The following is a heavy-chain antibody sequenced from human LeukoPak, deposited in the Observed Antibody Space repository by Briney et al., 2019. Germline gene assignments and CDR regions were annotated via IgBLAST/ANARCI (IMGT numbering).Heavy chain of an antibody. J-gene: IGHJ2*01. V-gene: IGHV4-31*03. CDR2: IYYSGST. D-gene: IGHD2-15*01. CDR1: GGSISSGGYY. CDR3: AREDIPNWYFDL. Sequence: SETLSLTCTVSGGSISSGGYYWSWIRQHPGKGLEWIGYIYYSGSTYYNPSLKSRVTVSVDTSKNQFSLKLSSVTAADTAVYYCAREDIPNWYFDLWGRGTLVTVSS.